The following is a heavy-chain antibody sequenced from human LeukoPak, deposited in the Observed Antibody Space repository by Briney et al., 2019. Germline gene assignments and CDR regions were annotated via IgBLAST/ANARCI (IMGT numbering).Heavy chain of an antibody. CDR3: ARNLDSSSGDFDY. D-gene: IGHD6-6*01. CDR1: GYSFTTYW. Sequence: GESLKISCKGSGYSFTTYWIGWVRQMPGKGLEWMGIIYPGDSDSRYSPSFHGQVTISADKSISTAYLQWSSLKASDTAMYYCARNLDSSSGDFDYWGQGTLVTVSS. V-gene: IGHV5-51*03. J-gene: IGHJ4*02. CDR2: IYPGDSDS.